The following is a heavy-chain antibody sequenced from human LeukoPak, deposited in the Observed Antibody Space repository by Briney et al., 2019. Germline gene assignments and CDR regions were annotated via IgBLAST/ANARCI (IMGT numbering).Heavy chain of an antibody. D-gene: IGHD5-18*01. J-gene: IGHJ4*02. CDR1: GGTFSSYA. CDR3: ARVSRLRSRGYSYGYSY. V-gene: IGHV1-69*05. Sequence: ASVKVSCKASGGTFSSYAISWVRQAPGQGLEWMGGIIPIFGTANYAQKFQGRVTMTRNTSISTAYMELSSLRSEDTAVYYCARVSRLRSRGYSYGYSYWGQGTLVTVSS. CDR2: IIPIFGTA.